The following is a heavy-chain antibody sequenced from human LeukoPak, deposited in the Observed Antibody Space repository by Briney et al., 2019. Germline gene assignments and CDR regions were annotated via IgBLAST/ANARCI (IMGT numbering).Heavy chain of an antibody. CDR3: ARDAWSNSRENWFDP. Sequence: GGSPRLSCAASGFTFSDYYMSWIRQAPGKGLEWVSYISSSGSTIYYADSVKGRFTISRDNAKNSLYLQMNSLRAEDTAVYYCARDAWSNSRENWFDPWGQGTLVTVSS. CDR2: ISSSGSTI. D-gene: IGHD6-13*01. V-gene: IGHV3-11*01. J-gene: IGHJ5*02. CDR1: GFTFSDYY.